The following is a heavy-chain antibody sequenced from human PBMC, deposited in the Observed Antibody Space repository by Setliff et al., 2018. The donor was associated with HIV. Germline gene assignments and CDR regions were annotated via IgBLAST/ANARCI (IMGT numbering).Heavy chain of an antibody. J-gene: IGHJ4*02. CDR2: INPSGGGT. CDR1: GYTFTSYY. Sequence: ASVKVSCKASGYTFTSYYMHWVRRAPGQGLEWMGIINPSGGGTTYARKFQGRVTVTRDTSTTTVYVELSGLRSDDTAVYYCARATEAGTIDYWGQGTRVSVSS. D-gene: IGHD1-26*01. V-gene: IGHV1-46*01. CDR3: ARATEAGTIDY.